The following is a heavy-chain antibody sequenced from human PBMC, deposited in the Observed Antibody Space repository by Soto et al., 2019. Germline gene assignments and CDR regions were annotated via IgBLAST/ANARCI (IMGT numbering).Heavy chain of an antibody. D-gene: IGHD6-13*01. CDR2: IFYSGST. CDR3: ARRGSSRQIYHYGMDV. V-gene: IGHV4-39*01. CDR1: GDSVSSSYYY. Sequence: SETLSLTCTVSGDSVSSSYYYWGWIRQPPGKGLEWIGSIFYSGSTYYNPSLKSRVTISVDTSKNQFSLKLSSVTAADTAVYYCARRGSSRQIYHYGMDVWGQGTTVTVSS. J-gene: IGHJ6*02.